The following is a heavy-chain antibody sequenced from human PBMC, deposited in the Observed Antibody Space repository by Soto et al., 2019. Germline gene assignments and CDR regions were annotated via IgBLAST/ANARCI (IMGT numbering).Heavy chain of an antibody. CDR2: IYYSGST. Sequence: PSETLSLTCTVSGGSISSGDYYWSWLRQPPGKGLEWIGYIYYSGSTNYNPSLKSRVTISVDTSKNQFSLKLSSVAAADTAVYYCARVYYDMAFDIWGQGTMVTVSS. J-gene: IGHJ3*02. CDR3: ARVYYDMAFDI. D-gene: IGHD3-22*01. V-gene: IGHV4-61*08. CDR1: GGSISSGDYY.